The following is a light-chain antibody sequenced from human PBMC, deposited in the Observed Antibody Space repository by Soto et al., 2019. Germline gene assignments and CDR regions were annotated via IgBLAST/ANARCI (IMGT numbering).Light chain of an antibody. J-gene: IGLJ1*01. Sequence: QSVLTQPPSASGTPGQRVTISCSGSSSNIGSNTVNWYQQLPGTAPKLLIYNNNQRPSGVPDRFSGSKSGTSASRAISGLQSEDEDDYYCAALDDSLNGLVFGTGTKVTVL. V-gene: IGLV1-44*01. CDR1: SSNIGSNT. CDR3: AALDDSLNGLV. CDR2: NNN.